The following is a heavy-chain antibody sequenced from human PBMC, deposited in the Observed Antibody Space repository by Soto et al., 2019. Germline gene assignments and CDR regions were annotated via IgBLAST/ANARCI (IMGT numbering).Heavy chain of an antibody. V-gene: IGHV1-8*01. D-gene: IGHD2-15*01. CDR1: GYTFTRYY. CDR2: VDPNRGNT. J-gene: IGHJ6*03. Sequence: ASVKGSCKASGYTFTRYYINWGGQGTGQGGEGVGWVDPNRGNTGYAQKFQGRVTMTRNTSISTAYMELSSLRSEDTAVYYCARALSVTLKYCSGGSCYPRVYYYYYMDVWGKGTTVTVSS. CDR3: ARALSVTLKYCSGGSCYPRVYYYYYMDV.